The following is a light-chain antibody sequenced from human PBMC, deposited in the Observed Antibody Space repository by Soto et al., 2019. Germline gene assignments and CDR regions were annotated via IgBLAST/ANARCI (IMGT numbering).Light chain of an antibody. Sequence: FVLTQSPGTLSLSPWERATLSCRASQTVRNNYLAWYQQKPGQAPRLLIYDASSRATGIPDRFSGGGSGTDFTLTISSLEPEDFAVYYCQQRSNWPRTFGQGTKVDIK. CDR2: DAS. V-gene: IGKV3D-20*02. CDR3: QQRSNWPRT. J-gene: IGKJ1*01. CDR1: QTVRNNY.